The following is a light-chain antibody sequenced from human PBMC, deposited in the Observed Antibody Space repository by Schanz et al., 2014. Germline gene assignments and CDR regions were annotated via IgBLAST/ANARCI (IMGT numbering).Light chain of an antibody. CDR1: QSVRNSY. J-gene: IGKJ1*01. V-gene: IGKV3-20*01. CDR2: GAS. Sequence: EIVLTQSPGTLSLSPGERATLSCRGSQSVRNSYLAWHQQTPGQAPRLLIYGASSRATGIPDRFSGSGSGTVFTLTITRLEPEDSAVYYCQQYGRSLWTFGQGTKVEIK. CDR3: QQYGRSLWT.